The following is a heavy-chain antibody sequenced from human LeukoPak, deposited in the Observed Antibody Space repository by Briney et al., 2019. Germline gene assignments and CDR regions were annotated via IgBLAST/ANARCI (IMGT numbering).Heavy chain of an antibody. V-gene: IGHV4-34*01. CDR1: GGSFSGYY. Sequence: SETLSLTCAVYGGSFSGYYWSWIRQPPGKGLEWIGEINHSGSTNYNPSLESRVTISVDTSKNQFSLKLSSVTAADTAVYYCARGLGGSSWYRYWGQGTLVTVSS. CDR2: INHSGST. CDR3: ARGLGGSSWYRY. J-gene: IGHJ4*02. D-gene: IGHD6-13*01.